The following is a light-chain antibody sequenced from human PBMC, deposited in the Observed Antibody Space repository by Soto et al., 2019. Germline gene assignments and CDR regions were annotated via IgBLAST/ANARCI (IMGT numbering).Light chain of an antibody. J-gene: IGKJ3*01. CDR2: DAS. V-gene: IGKV1-5*01. Sequence: DIQMTQSPSTLSASVGDRVTITCRASQSISRSLAWYQQKSGKAPKLLIYDASSLESGVPSRFSGSWFGTEFTLTISGLQPDDFATYYCQQYQSYFLTFGPGTTVDMK. CDR1: QSISRS. CDR3: QQYQSYFLT.